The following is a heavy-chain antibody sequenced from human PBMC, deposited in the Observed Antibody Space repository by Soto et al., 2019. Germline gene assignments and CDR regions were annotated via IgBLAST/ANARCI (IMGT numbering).Heavy chain of an antibody. J-gene: IGHJ6*03. CDR2: IYYSGST. CDR3: ARQPITIFGVVPRGFYMDV. V-gene: IGHV4-39*01. CDR1: GGSISSSSYY. D-gene: IGHD3-3*01. Sequence: SETLSVTCTVSGGSISSSSYYWGWIRQPPGKGLEWIGSIYYSGSTYYNPSLKSRVTISVDTSKNQFSLKLSSVTAADTAVYYCARQPITIFGVVPRGFYMDVWGKGTTVTVSS.